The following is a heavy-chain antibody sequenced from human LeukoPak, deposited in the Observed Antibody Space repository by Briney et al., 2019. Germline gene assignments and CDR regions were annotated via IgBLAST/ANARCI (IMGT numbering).Heavy chain of an antibody. V-gene: IGHV3-23*01. CDR1: GFTFSNYG. J-gene: IGHJ1*01. CDR2: ITGSADIT. D-gene: IGHD3-10*01. Sequence: GGSLRLSCAASGFTFSNYGMNWVRQAPGKGLEWVSGITGSADITYYADSVKGRFTISRDNSKNTLYLQINSLRAEDTAVYYCAKFRWFGELAEYFQHWGQGTLVTVSS. CDR3: AKFRWFGELAEYFQH.